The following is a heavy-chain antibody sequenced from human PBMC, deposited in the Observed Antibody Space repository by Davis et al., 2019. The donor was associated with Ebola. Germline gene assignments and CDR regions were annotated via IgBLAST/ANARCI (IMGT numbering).Heavy chain of an antibody. CDR3: ASRGVGATLVDY. J-gene: IGHJ4*02. CDR2: ISGSGGST. D-gene: IGHD1-26*01. V-gene: IGHV3-23*01. CDR1: GFTFSSYA. Sequence: GESLKISCAASGFTFSSYAMSWVRQAPGKGLEWVSAISGSGGSTYYADSVKGRFTISRDNAKNSLYLQMNSLRAEDTAVYYCASRGVGATLVDYWGQGTLVTVSS.